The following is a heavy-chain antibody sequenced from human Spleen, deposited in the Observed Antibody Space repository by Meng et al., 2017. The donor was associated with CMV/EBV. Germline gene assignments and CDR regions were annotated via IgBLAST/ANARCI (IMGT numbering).Heavy chain of an antibody. D-gene: IGHD2/OR15-2a*01. J-gene: IGHJ4*02. CDR2: MFYRGST. CDR3: ATRTASTANIKHFDS. Sequence: SGGSVSSGNFYWSWIRQTPGKGLEWIGYMFYRGSTNYNPSLKSRVSISIDASKNQFSLKLDSVTAADTAIYYCATRTASTANIKHFDSWGQGTLVTVSS. CDR1: GGSVSSGNFY. V-gene: IGHV4-61*01.